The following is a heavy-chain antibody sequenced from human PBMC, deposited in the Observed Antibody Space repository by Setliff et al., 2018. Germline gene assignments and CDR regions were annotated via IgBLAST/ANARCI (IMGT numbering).Heavy chain of an antibody. V-gene: IGHV4-59*08. Sequence: SETLSLTCTVSGDTLSVYYWSWVRQSPGQGLEWIGYIYSSGSTNYNPSLESQVTILIDKSKNQFSLNLNSVTAADTAVYYCARHKVIKKEFIRLTWFDPWGQGTPVTVSS. J-gene: IGHJ5*02. D-gene: IGHD3-10*01. CDR2: IYSSGST. CDR1: GDTLSVYY. CDR3: ARHKVIKKEFIRLTWFDP.